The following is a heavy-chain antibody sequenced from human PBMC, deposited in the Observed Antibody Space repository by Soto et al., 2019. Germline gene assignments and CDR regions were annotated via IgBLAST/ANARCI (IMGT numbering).Heavy chain of an antibody. CDR2: ISSSGTTI. Sequence: QVQLVESGGGLVQPGGSLRLSCAASRRTFSDYYMSWIRQAPGKGLEWLSHISSSGTTIHYADSVKGRFTISRDNAKKSLFLQMNSLRAEDTAVYYCVARIQLWNRVDFWGQGTLVTVSS. CDR1: RRTFSDYY. D-gene: IGHD5-18*01. J-gene: IGHJ4*02. CDR3: VARIQLWNRVDF. V-gene: IGHV3-11*01.